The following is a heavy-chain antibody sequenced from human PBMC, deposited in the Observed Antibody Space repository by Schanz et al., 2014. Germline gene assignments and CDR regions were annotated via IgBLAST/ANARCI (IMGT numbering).Heavy chain of an antibody. J-gene: IGHJ4*02. V-gene: IGHV3-23*01. D-gene: IGHD2-2*01. CDR2: ISGSGGST. CDR1: GFTFSTYA. Sequence: EGQLLESGGGLIQPGGSLRLSCAASGFTFSTYAMSWVRQAPGKGLEWVSAISGSGGSTYYADSVKGRFTISRDSPKNTLYLQMNSLRAEDTAVYYCAKDLLYGAPMPLNHLDYWGQGTLVTVSS. CDR3: AKDLLYGAPMPLNHLDY.